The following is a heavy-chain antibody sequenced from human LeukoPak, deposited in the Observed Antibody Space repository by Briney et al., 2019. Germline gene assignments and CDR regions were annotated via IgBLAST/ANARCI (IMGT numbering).Heavy chain of an antibody. CDR1: GYSISSGSYY. D-gene: IGHD4-17*01. J-gene: IGHJ6*03. CDR2: IYTSGST. CDR3: ARAGDYFYYYYMDV. Sequence: PSETLSLTCAVSGYSISSGSYYWSWIRQPAGKGLEWIGRIYTSGSTNYNPSLKSRVTISVDTSKNQFSLKLSSVTAADTAVYYCARAGDYFYYYYMDVWGKGTTVTVSS. V-gene: IGHV4-61*02.